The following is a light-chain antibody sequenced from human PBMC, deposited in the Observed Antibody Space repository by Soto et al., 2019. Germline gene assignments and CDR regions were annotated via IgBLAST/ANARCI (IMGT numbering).Light chain of an antibody. CDR2: AAS. V-gene: IGKV1-9*01. CDR3: QQLKSYPLT. CDR1: QGISSY. J-gene: IGKJ4*01. Sequence: IQLTQSPSSLSASVGDRVTITCRASQGISSYLVWYQQKAGKAPKLLIYAASTLQSGVPSRFSGSGSGTDFTLTISSLQPEDFATYYCQQLKSYPLTFGGGTKVEIK.